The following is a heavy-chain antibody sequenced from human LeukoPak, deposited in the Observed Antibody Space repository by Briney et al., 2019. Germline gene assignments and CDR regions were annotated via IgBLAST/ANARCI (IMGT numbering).Heavy chain of an antibody. Sequence: SSETLSLTCTVSGGSISSYYWSWIRQPAGKGLESIGHISTSGSTSYNPSLKSRVTMSVDTSKNQFSLKLSSVTAADTAVYYCARVRYSDSSVLTRKRSYYFDYWGQGTLVTVSS. D-gene: IGHD3-22*01. CDR2: ISTSGST. CDR3: ARVRYSDSSVLTRKRSYYFDY. V-gene: IGHV4-4*07. J-gene: IGHJ4*02. CDR1: GGSISSYY.